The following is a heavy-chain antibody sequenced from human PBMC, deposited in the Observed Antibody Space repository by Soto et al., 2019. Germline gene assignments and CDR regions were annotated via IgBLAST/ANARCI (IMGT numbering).Heavy chain of an antibody. D-gene: IGHD7-27*01. CDR3: AKNWNWGSLVH. CDR2: IYHSGST. Sequence: PSETLSLTCAVSGGSISSGGYSCSWIRQPPGKGLEWIGYIYHSGSTYFNPSLKSRVTISVDRSKNQFSLKLSSVTAADTAVYYCAKNWNWGSLVHWGQGTLVTVSS. J-gene: IGHJ4*02. CDR1: GGSISSGGYS. V-gene: IGHV4-30-2*01.